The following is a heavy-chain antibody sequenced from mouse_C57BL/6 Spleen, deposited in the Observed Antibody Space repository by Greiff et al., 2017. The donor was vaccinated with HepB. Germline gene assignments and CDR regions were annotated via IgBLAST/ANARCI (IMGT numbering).Heavy chain of an antibody. CDR1: GYSITSGYD. D-gene: IGHD2-3*01. CDR3: ARGYGYYGWYFDV. Sequence: DVKLVESGPGMVKPSQSLSLTCTVTGYSITSGYDWHWIRHFPGNKLEWMGSISYSGSTNYNPSLKSRISITHDTSKNHFFLKLNSVTTEDTATYYCARGYGYYGWYFDVWGTGTTVTVSS. V-gene: IGHV3-1*01. J-gene: IGHJ1*03. CDR2: ISYSGST.